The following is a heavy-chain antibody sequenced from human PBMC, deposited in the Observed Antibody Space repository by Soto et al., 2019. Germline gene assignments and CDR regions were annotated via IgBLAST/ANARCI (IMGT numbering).Heavy chain of an antibody. Sequence: ASVKVSCKASGFTFTSSAVQWVRQARGQRLEWIGWIVVGSGNTNYAQKFQERVTMTRDTSTSTVYMELSSLRSEDTAVYYCARVYCSGGSCYGIDYWGQGTLVTVSS. CDR2: IVVGSGNT. CDR3: ARVYCSGGSCYGIDY. CDR1: GFTFTSSA. V-gene: IGHV1-58*01. J-gene: IGHJ4*02. D-gene: IGHD2-15*01.